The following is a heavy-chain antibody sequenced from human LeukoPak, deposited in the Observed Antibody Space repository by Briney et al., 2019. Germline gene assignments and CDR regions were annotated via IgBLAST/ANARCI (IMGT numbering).Heavy chain of an antibody. D-gene: IGHD3-22*01. V-gene: IGHV3-53*01. CDR2: IYSGCST. J-gene: IGHJ5*02. CDR1: GFTVSSNY. Sequence: GGSLRLSCAASGFTVSSNYMSWVRQAPGKGLEWVSVIYSGCSTYYADSVKGRFTISRDNSKNTLYLQMNSLRAEDTAVYYCARVSGYYDSSGYYHGWFDPWGQGTLVTVSS. CDR3: ARVSGYYDSSGYYHGWFDP.